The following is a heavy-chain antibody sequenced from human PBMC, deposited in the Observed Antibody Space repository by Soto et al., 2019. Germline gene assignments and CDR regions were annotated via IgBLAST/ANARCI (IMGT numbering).Heavy chain of an antibody. Sequence: GGSLRLSCAASGFTFSSYAMHWVRQAPGKGLEWVAVISYDGSNKYYADSVKGRSTISRDNSKNTLYLQMNSLRGEDTAVYYCARWNVQYDSYGYFWGQGTLVTVSS. CDR2: ISYDGSNK. CDR3: ARWNVQYDSYGYF. CDR1: GFTFSSYA. D-gene: IGHD5-18*01. J-gene: IGHJ4*02. V-gene: IGHV3-30-3*01.